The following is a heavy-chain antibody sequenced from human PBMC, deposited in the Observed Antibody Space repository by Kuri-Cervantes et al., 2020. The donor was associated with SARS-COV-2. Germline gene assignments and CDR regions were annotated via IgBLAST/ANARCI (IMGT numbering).Heavy chain of an antibody. D-gene: IGHD4-17*01. CDR1: GFTFVDYG. V-gene: IGHV3-20*01. CDR3: ATNDYGVSYMDV. CDR2: INWNGGST. Sequence: GGSLRLSCAASGFTFVDYGMSWVRHAPGKGLEWVSGINWNGGSTGYAASVKGRFTISSNNASNYLYLQLNSLRAEDTALYHCATNDYGVSYMDVWGKATTATVSS. J-gene: IGHJ6*03.